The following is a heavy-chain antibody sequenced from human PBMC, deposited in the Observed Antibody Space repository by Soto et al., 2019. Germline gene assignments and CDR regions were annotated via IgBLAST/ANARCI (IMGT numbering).Heavy chain of an antibody. J-gene: IGHJ5*02. CDR3: AGGNSSRWCWFDP. CDR1: GGSISSTNYY. Sequence: QVQLQESGPGLVKPSQTLSLTCTVSGGSISSTNYYWSWIRRHPGKGLEWIGYIYYNGNTYYNPSLKSRVTISVDTSKNQFSLKLSSVTAADTAVYYCAGGNSSRWCWFDPWGQGTLVTVSS. V-gene: IGHV4-31*03. D-gene: IGHD6-13*01. CDR2: IYYNGNT.